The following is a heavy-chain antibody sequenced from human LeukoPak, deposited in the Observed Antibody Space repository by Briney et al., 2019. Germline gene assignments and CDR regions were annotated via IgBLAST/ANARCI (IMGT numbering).Heavy chain of an antibody. V-gene: IGHV4-59*13. Sequence: PSETLSLTCTVSGGSISSYYWSWIRQPPGKGLEWIGYIYYSGSTNYNPSLKSRVTISVDTSKNQFSLKLSSVTAADTAVYYCARCLSLSWVWFDPWGQGTLVTVSS. CDR1: GGSISSYY. CDR3: ARCLSLSWVWFDP. CDR2: IYYSGST. D-gene: IGHD6-13*01. J-gene: IGHJ5*02.